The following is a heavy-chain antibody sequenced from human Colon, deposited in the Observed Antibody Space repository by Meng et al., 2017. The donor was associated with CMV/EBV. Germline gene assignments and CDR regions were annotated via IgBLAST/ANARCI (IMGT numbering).Heavy chain of an antibody. V-gene: IGHV4-34*01. D-gene: IGHD2-2*01. Sequence: QRRLQQWVPGLLKPSEPLSPTGAAYGESSSGHYWTWIRQPPGRGLEWIGESYYTGSTNYSPSLKSRVTISLDTSKNQFSLKLNSVTAADTAVYYCARATKSSCWEVLDYWGHGTLVTVSS. J-gene: IGHJ4*01. CDR3: ARATKSSCWEVLDY. CDR1: GESSSGHY. CDR2: SYYTGST.